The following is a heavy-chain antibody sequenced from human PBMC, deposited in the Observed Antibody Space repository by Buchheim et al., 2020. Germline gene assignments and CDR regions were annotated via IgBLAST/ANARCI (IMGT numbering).Heavy chain of an antibody. CDR3: VKDGGRTQWGYSPLFYFDN. CDR1: GFTFREYA. Sequence: EVQLLESGGGLVQPGGSLRLSCAASGFTFREYAMTWVRQAPGKGLEWVSSISVSGHSTFYADSVKGRFTISKDTSQDTVFLQMSSLTADDTAMYYCVKDGGRTQWGYSPLFYFDNWGQGTL. CDR2: ISVSGHST. J-gene: IGHJ4*02. D-gene: IGHD2-21*01. V-gene: IGHV3-23*01.